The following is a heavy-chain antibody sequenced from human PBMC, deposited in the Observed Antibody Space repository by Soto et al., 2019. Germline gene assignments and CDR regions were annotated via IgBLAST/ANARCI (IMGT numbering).Heavy chain of an antibody. D-gene: IGHD5-12*01. CDR3: ASQATIKGHVYFDY. J-gene: IGHJ4*02. Sequence: QVQLVQSGAEVKKPGSSVKVSCKASGGTFSSYAISWVQQAPGQGLEWMGGIIPIFGTANYAQKFQGRVTITADESTSTAYMELSSLRSEDTAVYYCASQATIKGHVYFDYWGQGTLVTVSS. CDR2: IIPIFGTA. V-gene: IGHV1-69*01. CDR1: GGTFSSYA.